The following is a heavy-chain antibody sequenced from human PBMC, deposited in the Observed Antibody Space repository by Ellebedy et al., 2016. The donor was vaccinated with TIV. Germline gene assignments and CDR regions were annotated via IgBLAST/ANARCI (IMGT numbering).Heavy chain of an antibody. V-gene: IGHV3-7*01. CDR2: IKQDGSEK. D-gene: IGHD6-19*01. CDR1: GFTFSNYW. J-gene: IGHJ4*02. Sequence: GESLKISCAASGFTFSNYWMNWVRQAPGKGLEWVANIKQDGSEKYYVDSVEGRFAISRDSAKNSMYLQMNSLRDEDTAVYYCARDQWLGRAYYFDYWGQGTLLTVSS. CDR3: ARDQWLGRAYYFDY.